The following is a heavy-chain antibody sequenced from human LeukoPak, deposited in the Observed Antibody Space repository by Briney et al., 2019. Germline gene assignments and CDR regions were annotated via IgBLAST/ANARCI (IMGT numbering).Heavy chain of an antibody. CDR3: ARATLEMDTTLFDY. CDR2: IYYSGST. D-gene: IGHD5-24*01. J-gene: IGHJ4*02. CDR1: GGSISSGDYY. V-gene: IGHV4-30-4*08. Sequence: SETLSLTCTVSGGSISSGDYYWSWIRQPPGKGLEWIGYIYYSGSTYYNPSLKSRVTISVDTSKYQFSLKLSSVTAADTAVYYCARATLEMDTTLFDYWGQGTLVTVSS.